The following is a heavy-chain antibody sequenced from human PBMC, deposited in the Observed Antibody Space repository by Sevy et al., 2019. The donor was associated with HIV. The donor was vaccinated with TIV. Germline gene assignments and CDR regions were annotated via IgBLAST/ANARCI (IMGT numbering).Heavy chain of an antibody. Sequence: ASVKVSCKASGGTFSSYGISWVRQAPGQGLEWMGGIIPIFGTANYAQKFQGRVTITADESTSTAYMELSSLRSEDTAVYYCARAGSYSNIVGAVGAFDIWGQGTMVTVSS. CDR1: GGTFSSYG. V-gene: IGHV1-69*13. CDR2: IIPIFGTA. J-gene: IGHJ3*02. D-gene: IGHD1-26*01. CDR3: ARAGSYSNIVGAVGAFDI.